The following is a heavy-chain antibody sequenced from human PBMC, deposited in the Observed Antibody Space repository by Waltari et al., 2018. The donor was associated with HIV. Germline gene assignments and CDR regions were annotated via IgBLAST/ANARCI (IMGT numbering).Heavy chain of an antibody. D-gene: IGHD3-22*01. CDR1: GFTFSSYA. V-gene: IGHV3-23*01. Sequence: EVQLLESGGGLVQPGGSLRLSCAASGFTFSSYAMSWVRQAPGKGLEWVSASSGSGGSTYYADSVKGRFTISSDNSKNTLYLQMNSLRAEDTAVYYCAKVVRSSSGYYYVYWGQGTLVTVSS. CDR2: SSGSGGST. J-gene: IGHJ4*02. CDR3: AKVVRSSSGYYYVY.